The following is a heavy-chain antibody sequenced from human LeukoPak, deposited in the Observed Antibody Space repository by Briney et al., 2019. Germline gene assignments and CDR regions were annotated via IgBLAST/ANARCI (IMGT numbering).Heavy chain of an antibody. Sequence: GGSLRLSCAASGFTFSSYSMNWVRQAPGKGLEWVSGVYSGGDTYYADSVKGRFINSRDDFKNTLYLQMNSLRVEDTAIYYCTRDIFDWGQGTLVTVSS. CDR2: VYSGGDT. CDR1: GFTFSSYS. J-gene: IGHJ4*02. D-gene: IGHD3-9*01. V-gene: IGHV3-53*01. CDR3: TRDIFD.